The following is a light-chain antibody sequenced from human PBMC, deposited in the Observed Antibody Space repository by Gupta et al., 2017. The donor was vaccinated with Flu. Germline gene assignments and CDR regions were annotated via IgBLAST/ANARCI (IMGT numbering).Light chain of an antibody. CDR2: GIS. J-gene: IGKJ1*01. Sequence: PSSLSSSVGDRVTITCQARQDSRNYLNWYQQKPGKAPRVLIFGISNLQSGVPSRFSGRGSGTEFTLTISRLQPEDFAAYYCQHSDSPPYTFGQGTKVEIK. CDR3: QHSDSPPYT. CDR1: QDSRNY. V-gene: IGKV1-39*01.